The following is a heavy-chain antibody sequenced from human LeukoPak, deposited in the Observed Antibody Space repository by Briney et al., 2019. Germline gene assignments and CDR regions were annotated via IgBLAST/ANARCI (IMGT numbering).Heavy chain of an antibody. J-gene: IGHJ3*02. CDR1: GFIFSSYW. D-gene: IGHD1-26*01. CDR2: INQDGSEK. V-gene: IGHV3-7*04. Sequence: SGGSLRLSCAASGFIFSSYWMSWVRQAPGKGLEWVAQINQDGSEKYYVDSVKGRFTISRDNAKKSLYLQMNSLRAEDTAVYYCARGWPRGAFDIWGQGTMVTVSS. CDR3: ARGWPRGAFDI.